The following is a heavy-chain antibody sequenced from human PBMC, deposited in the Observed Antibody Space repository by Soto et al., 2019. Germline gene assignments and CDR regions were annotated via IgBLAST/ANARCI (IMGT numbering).Heavy chain of an antibody. CDR2: IYYSGST. CDR3: TRDPYSSSHGSLRGGYGTDV. Sequence: QVQLQESGPGLVKPSETLSLTCSVSGGSISSNYWSWIRQPPGKGLEWIGYIYYSGSTNYNPSLKSRVTISADTSKNQFSLKLSTVTAADTAVYYCTRDPYSSSHGSLRGGYGTDVWGQGTTVTASS. D-gene: IGHD6-13*01. V-gene: IGHV4-59*01. J-gene: IGHJ6*02. CDR1: GGSISSNY.